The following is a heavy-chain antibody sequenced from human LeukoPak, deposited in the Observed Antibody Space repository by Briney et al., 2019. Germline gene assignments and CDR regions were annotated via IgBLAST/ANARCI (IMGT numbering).Heavy chain of an antibody. CDR2: VSSDGATT. J-gene: IGHJ4*02. V-gene: IGHV3-74*01. CDR3: ARAVGGLLDY. Sequence: GGSQRLSCAVSGFTLSNYWIHWVRQAPGKGLVWVSLVSSDGATTTYADSVKGRFTISRDNVKSTVYLQMCSLRAEDTAVYYCARAVGGLLDYWGQGTLVTVSS. CDR1: GFTLSNYW. D-gene: IGHD2-15*01.